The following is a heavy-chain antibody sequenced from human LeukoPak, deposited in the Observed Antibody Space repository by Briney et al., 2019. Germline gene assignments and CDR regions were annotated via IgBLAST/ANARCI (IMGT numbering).Heavy chain of an antibody. V-gene: IGHV3-7*05. J-gene: IGHJ4*01. CDR1: GFTFSNYW. Sequence: PGGSLRLSCTDSGFTFSNYWMSWVRQAPGKGLEWVANIKQDGSERYYADSVRGRFTISRDNAKSSLYLQLNSLRVEDTAVYHCASTQTFDYWGHGILVTVPS. CDR3: ASTQTFDY. CDR2: IKQDGSER.